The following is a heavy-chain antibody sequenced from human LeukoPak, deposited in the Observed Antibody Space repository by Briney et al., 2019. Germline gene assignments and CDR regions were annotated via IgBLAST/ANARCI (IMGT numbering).Heavy chain of an antibody. D-gene: IGHD1-26*01. V-gene: IGHV3-23*01. J-gene: IGHJ6*03. CDR1: GFTFSSYA. CDR3: ARDPYSGTYGDTYYYYMDV. Sequence: GGSLRLSCAASGFTFSSYAMSWVRQAPGKGLEWVSAISGTGGSTYYADSVKGRFTISRDNARNSLYLQMNSLRAEDTAVYYCARDPYSGTYGDTYYYYMDVWGKGTTVTISS. CDR2: ISGTGGST.